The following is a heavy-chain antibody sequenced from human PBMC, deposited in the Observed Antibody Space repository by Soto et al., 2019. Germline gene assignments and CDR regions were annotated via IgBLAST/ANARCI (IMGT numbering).Heavy chain of an antibody. V-gene: IGHV4-59*01. CDR1: GGSISRYF. CDR2: IFYTGST. J-gene: IGHJ5*02. D-gene: IGHD2-21*01. Sequence: SETLSLTCTVSGGSISRYFWSWIRQSPGKGLEWIGYIFYTGSTTYNPSLKSRVTISIDTSKNQFSLKLSSLTAADTAVYYCAHFSDLEWFSPWGQGTLVPVS. CDR3: AHFSDLEWFSP.